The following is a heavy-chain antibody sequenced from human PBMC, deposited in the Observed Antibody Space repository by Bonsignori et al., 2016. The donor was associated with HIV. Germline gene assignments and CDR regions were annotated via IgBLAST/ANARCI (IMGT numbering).Heavy chain of an antibody. D-gene: IGHD1-1*01. V-gene: IGHV3-48*02. Sequence: VRQAPGKGLEWISYISSGGSTIYYADSVKGRFTISRDNAKNSLYLQMDNLRDEDTAVYYCATLQRDDQLIRDYWGQGTLVTVSS. CDR3: ATLQRDDQLIRDY. J-gene: IGHJ4*02. CDR2: ISSGGSTI.